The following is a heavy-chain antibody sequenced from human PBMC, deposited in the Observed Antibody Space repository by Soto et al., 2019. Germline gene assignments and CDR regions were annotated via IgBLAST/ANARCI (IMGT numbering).Heavy chain of an antibody. Sequence: GASVKVSCKASGYTFTSYAMHWVRQAPGQRLEWIGWINAGNGNTKYSQKFQGRVTITRDTSASTAYMELSSLRSEDTAVYYCARTELGSCSSTSCYHHYGMDIWGQGTTVTVSS. J-gene: IGHJ6*02. V-gene: IGHV1-3*01. CDR2: INAGNGNT. CDR1: GYTFTSYA. D-gene: IGHD2-2*01. CDR3: ARTELGSCSSTSCYHHYGMDI.